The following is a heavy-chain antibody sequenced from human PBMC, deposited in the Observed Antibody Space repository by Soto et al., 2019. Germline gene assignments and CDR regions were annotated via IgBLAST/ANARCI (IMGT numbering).Heavy chain of an antibody. Sequence: EVQLLESGGGLVQPRGSLRLSCAASGFTFSSYAMSWVRQAPGKGLEWVSAISGSGGSTYYADSVKGRFTISRDNAKNSVYLQMNSLRAEDTAVYYCASGYGMDVWGQGTTVTVSS. V-gene: IGHV3-23*01. CDR2: ISGSGGST. CDR1: GFTFSSYA. CDR3: ASGYGMDV. J-gene: IGHJ6*02.